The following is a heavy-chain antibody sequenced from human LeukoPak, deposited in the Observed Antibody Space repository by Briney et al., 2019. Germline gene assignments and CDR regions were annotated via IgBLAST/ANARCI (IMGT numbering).Heavy chain of an antibody. CDR1: GFKFTSYS. CDR3: ARGSRFDY. CDR2: ISSSGSPI. V-gene: IGHV3-48*04. J-gene: IGHJ4*02. Sequence: GGSLRLSCAAAGFKFTSYSMNWVRQAPGKGLEWISYISSSGSPIYYADSVKGRFTISRDDAKKSSDLQMTNLTAEDTAVYFCARGSRFDYWGQGAPVTVSS.